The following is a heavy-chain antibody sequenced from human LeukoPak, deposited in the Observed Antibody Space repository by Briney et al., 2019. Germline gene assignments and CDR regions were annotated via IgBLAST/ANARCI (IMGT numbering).Heavy chain of an antibody. Sequence: SETLSLTCAVYGGSFSGYYWSWIRQPPGKGLEWIGEINHSGSTNYNPSLKSRVTISVDTSKNQLSLKLSSVTAADTAVYYCARGAPDSNRYYPKVDYWGQGTLVTVSS. CDR1: GGSFSGYY. D-gene: IGHD3-22*01. V-gene: IGHV4-34*01. J-gene: IGHJ4*02. CDR2: INHSGST. CDR3: ARGAPDSNRYYPKVDY.